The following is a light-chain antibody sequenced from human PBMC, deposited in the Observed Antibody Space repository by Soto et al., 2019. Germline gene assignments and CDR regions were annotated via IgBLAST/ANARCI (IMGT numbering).Light chain of an antibody. Sequence: QSVLTQPASVSGSPGQSITISCTGTSSDVGGFNYVSWYQQHPGKAPKLMIYEVSNRPSGISNRFSGSKSGNTASLTISGLQAEDEADYFCCSYVPSITVIFGGGTKVTVL. J-gene: IGLJ2*01. V-gene: IGLV2-14*01. CDR3: CSYVPSITVI. CDR1: SSDVGGFNY. CDR2: EVS.